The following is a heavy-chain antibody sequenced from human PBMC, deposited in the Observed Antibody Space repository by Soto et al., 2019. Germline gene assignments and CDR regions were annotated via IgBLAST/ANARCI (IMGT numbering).Heavy chain of an antibody. Sequence: EVQLVESGGGLVQPGGSLRLSCAASGFSFSSYSMNWVRQAPGKGLEWVSYISSSSSTIYYADSVKGRFTISRDNAKNSLYLQMNSLRDEDTAVYYCARDKEVTVGDWNTLRYYYYYGMDVWGQGTTVTVSS. CDR3: ARDKEVTVGDWNTLRYYYYYGMDV. CDR1: GFSFSSYS. D-gene: IGHD1-1*01. V-gene: IGHV3-48*02. CDR2: ISSSSSTI. J-gene: IGHJ6*02.